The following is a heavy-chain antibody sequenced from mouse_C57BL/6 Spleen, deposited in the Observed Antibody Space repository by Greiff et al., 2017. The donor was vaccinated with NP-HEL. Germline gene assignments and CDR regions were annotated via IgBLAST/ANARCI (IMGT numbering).Heavy chain of an antibody. D-gene: IGHD1-1*01. J-gene: IGHJ4*01. CDR3: AREFITTVVAHYAMDY. CDR2: IYPGDGGT. Sequence: VQLQQSGPELVKPGASVKISCKASGYAFSSSWMNWVKQRPGKGLEWIGRIYPGDGGTNYNGKFKGKATLTADKSSSTAYMQLSSLTSEDSAVYFCAREFITTVVAHYAMDYWGQGTSVTVSS. V-gene: IGHV1-82*01. CDR1: GYAFSSSW.